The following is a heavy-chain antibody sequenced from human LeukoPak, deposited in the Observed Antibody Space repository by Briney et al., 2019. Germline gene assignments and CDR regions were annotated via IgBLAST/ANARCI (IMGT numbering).Heavy chain of an antibody. V-gene: IGHV3-30*18. Sequence: GGSLRLSCAASGFTFSSYGMHWVRQAPGKGLEWVAVISYDGSNKYYADSVKGRFTISRDNSKNTLYLQMNSLRAEDTAVYYCAKDKTTVGWELRSNGMDVWGQGTTVTVSS. CDR1: GFTFSSYG. J-gene: IGHJ6*02. CDR2: ISYDGSNK. CDR3: AKDKTTVGWELRSNGMDV. D-gene: IGHD1-26*01.